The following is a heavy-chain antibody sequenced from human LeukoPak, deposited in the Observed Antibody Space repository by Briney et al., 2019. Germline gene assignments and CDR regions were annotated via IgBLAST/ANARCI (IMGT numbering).Heavy chain of an antibody. CDR3: ARAPTRYSSSWNWFDP. Sequence: GGSLRLSCAASGFTFSSYSMNWVRQAPGNGLEWVSSISSSSSYIYYADSVKGRFTISRDNAKNSLYLQMNSLRAEDTAVYYCARAPTRYSSSWNWFDPWGQGTLVTVSS. CDR2: ISSSSSYI. V-gene: IGHV3-21*01. CDR1: GFTFSSYS. J-gene: IGHJ5*02. D-gene: IGHD6-13*01.